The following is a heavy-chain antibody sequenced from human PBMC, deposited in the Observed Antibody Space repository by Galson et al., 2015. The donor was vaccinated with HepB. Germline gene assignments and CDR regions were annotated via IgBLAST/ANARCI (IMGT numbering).Heavy chain of an antibody. CDR3: ARLSCSGGSCYRYGLDV. D-gene: IGHD2-15*01. V-gene: IGHV5-51*01. CDR2: IYPGDSDT. J-gene: IGHJ6*02. Sequence: QSGAEVKRPGESLKISCKGSGYTFTSYWIGWVRQMPGKGLEWMGIIYPGDSDTRYSPSFQGQVTISADKSISTAYLQWSSLKASDTAMYYCARLSCSGGSCYRYGLDVWGQGTTVTVSS. CDR1: GYTFTSYW.